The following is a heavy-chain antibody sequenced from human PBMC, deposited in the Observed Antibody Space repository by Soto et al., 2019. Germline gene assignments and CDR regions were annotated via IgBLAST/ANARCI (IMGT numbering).Heavy chain of an antibody. J-gene: IGHJ4*02. V-gene: IGHV3-30*18. CDR1: GFTFSSYC. D-gene: IGHD2-21*01. CDR2: ISYDGSNK. CDR3: AKVGMGVSVDS. Sequence: QVQLVESGGGVVQPGRSLRLSCAASGFTFSSYCRHWVRQAPGKGLEWVAVISYDGSNKYYADSVKGRFTISRDNSKNTLYLQMNSLRAEVMAVYYCAKVGMGVSVDSWGQGILDTVSS.